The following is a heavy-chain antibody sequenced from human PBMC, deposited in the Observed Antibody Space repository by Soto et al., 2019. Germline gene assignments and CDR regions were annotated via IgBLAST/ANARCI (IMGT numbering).Heavy chain of an antibody. V-gene: IGHV1-18*04. CDR2: VTPYKADT. J-gene: IGHJ3*02. CDR1: GYTLTNYG. D-gene: IGHD5-12*01. CDR3: ATDGPSNSGNLYAFDI. Sequence: ASLKVSCKASGYTLTNYGVTWVRQAPGQGLEWLGRVTPYKADTNSAQNLQGRVTMATDTSTNTAYLELRSLRSDDTAVYFCATDGPSNSGNLYAFDIWGQGTMVT.